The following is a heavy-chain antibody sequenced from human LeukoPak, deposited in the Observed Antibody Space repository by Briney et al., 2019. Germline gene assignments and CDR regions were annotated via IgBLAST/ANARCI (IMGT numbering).Heavy chain of an antibody. Sequence: ASVKVSCKASGYTFTSCDINWVRQATGQGLEWMGWMNPNSGNSNYAQKFQGRVTMTRSTSLNTAYMELSSLRSEDTAVYYCARGQTEYDSSGSHYHNGMDVWGQGTTVTVSS. D-gene: IGHD3-22*01. CDR1: GYTFTSCD. CDR3: ARGQTEYDSSGSHYHNGMDV. CDR2: MNPNSGNS. J-gene: IGHJ6*02. V-gene: IGHV1-8*01.